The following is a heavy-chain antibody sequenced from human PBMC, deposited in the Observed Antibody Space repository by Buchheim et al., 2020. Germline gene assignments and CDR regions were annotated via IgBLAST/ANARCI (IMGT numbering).Heavy chain of an antibody. CDR3: ARGACSSTSCPQPFDP. J-gene: IGHJ5*02. CDR2: IYYSGST. V-gene: IGHV4-31*03. CDR1: GGSISSGGYY. D-gene: IGHD2-2*01. Sequence: QVQLQESGPGLVKPSQTPSLTCTVSGGSISSGGYYWSWIRQHPGKGLEWIGYIYYSGSTYYNPSLKSRVTTSVDTSKNQFSLKLSSVTAADTAVYYCARGACSSTSCPQPFDPWGQGTL.